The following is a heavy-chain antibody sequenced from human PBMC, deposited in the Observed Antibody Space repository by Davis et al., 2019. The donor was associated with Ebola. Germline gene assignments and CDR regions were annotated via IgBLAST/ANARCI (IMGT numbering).Heavy chain of an antibody. J-gene: IGHJ5*02. CDR2: ISAYNGKT. CDR1: GYTFTSFD. Sequence: AASVKVSCKASGYTFTSFDINWVRQAPGQGLEWMGWISAYNGKTNYAQRFQGRVTMTTDTSTNTAFMELRSLRSDDTAMYYCARDKMVLTDNWLDPWGQGTLVTVSS. CDR3: ARDKMVLTDNWLDP. V-gene: IGHV1-18*01. D-gene: IGHD4/OR15-4a*01.